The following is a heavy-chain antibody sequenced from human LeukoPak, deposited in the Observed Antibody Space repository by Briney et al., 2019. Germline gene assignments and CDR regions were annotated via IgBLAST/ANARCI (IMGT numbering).Heavy chain of an antibody. Sequence: RGRTLRLSCAASGFTFSSYGMHWVRQAPGKGLEWVAVMWYDGSNKYYADSVKGRFTISRDNSKNTLYLQMNSLRAEDTAVYYCARDTDNFDYWGQGTLVTVSS. CDR1: GFTFSSYG. CDR2: MWYDGSNK. J-gene: IGHJ4*02. CDR3: ARDTDNFDY. V-gene: IGHV3-33*01. D-gene: IGHD4-17*01.